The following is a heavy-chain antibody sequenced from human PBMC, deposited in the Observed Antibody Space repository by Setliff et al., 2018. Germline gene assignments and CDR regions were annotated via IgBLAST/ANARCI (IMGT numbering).Heavy chain of an antibody. J-gene: IGHJ4*02. D-gene: IGHD3-22*01. CDR3: ARDSALHSYHYDSSGYLDY. CDR1: GDSIGNYY. CDR2: VDHSDYA. V-gene: IGHV4-59*01. Sequence: SETLSLTCNVSGDSIGNYYWSWLRQSPGRGLEWIGYVDHSDYANYNPSLKRRVTISVDTSKNQFSLKLSSVTAADTGVYYCARDSALHSYHYDSSGYLDYWGQGALVTVSS.